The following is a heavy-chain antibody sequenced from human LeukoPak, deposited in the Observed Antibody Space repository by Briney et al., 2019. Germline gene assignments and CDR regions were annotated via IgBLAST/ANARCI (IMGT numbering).Heavy chain of an antibody. CDR2: ISSPDTTT. Sequence: GGSLRLSCAASGFTFSSYSMNWVRQAPGKGLEWVSYISSPDTTTYYADSVKGRFTISRDNAKNLLSLQMSSLRAEDTATYFCARVRSSYYYDSTSYYHYDGFDIWGQGTMVTVSS. V-gene: IGHV3-48*03. CDR3: ARVRSSYYYDSTSYYHYDGFDI. J-gene: IGHJ3*02. CDR1: GFTFSSYS. D-gene: IGHD3-22*01.